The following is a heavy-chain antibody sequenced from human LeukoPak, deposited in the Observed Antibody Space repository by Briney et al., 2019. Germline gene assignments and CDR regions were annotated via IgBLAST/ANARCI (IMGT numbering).Heavy chain of an antibody. V-gene: IGHV1-2*02. D-gene: IGHD2-2*01. CDR1: GYTFTGYY. Sequence: ASVKVSCKASGYTFTGYYMHWVRQAPGQGLEWMGWINPNSGGTNYAQKFQGRVTMTRDTSISTAYMELSRLRSDDTAVYYCARVRYCSSTSCYGVYYFDYWGQGTLVTVSS. CDR2: INPNSGGT. J-gene: IGHJ4*02. CDR3: ARVRYCSSTSCYGVYYFDY.